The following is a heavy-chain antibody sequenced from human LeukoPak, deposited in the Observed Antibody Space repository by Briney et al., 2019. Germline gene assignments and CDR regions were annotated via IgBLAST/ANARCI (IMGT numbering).Heavy chain of an antibody. Sequence: GGSLRLSCTVSGFTVSSNSMSWVRQAPGKGLEWDSFIYSDNTHYSDSVKGRFTISRDNSKNTLYPQMHRLIAEDTAVYHRARRAGAYSHPYDYWGQGTLVTVSS. J-gene: IGHJ4*02. CDR2: IYSDNT. CDR1: GFTVSSNS. CDR3: ARRAGAYSHPYDY. V-gene: IGHV3-53*01. D-gene: IGHD4/OR15-4a*01.